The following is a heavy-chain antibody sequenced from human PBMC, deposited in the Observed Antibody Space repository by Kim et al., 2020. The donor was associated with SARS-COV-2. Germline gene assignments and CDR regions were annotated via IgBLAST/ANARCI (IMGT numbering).Heavy chain of an antibody. V-gene: IGHV4-39*01. J-gene: IGHJ6*02. CDR3: ASLVGATSSWRYYYGMHV. CDR1: GCSISSSSYY. CDR2: IYYSGST. D-gene: IGHD1-26*01. Sequence: SETLSLTCTVSGCSISSSSYYWGWIRQPPGKGLEWIGSIYYSGSTYYNPSLKSRFTISVDTSKNQFSLKLSSVTAADTAVYYCASLVGATSSWRYYYGMHVWGPGTTVTVSS.